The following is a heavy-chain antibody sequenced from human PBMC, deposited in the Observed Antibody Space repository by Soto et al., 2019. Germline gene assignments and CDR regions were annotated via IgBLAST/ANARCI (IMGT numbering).Heavy chain of an antibody. CDR1: GFTFSGSA. D-gene: IGHD1-26*01. J-gene: IGHJ4*02. V-gene: IGHV3-73*02. CDR3: TRGVVRATSVDY. Sequence: EVQLVESGGGLVQPGGSLKLSWAASGFTFSGSAMHWVRQASGKGLEGVGSIRSKANSYATAYAESVKGRFTISRDDSKNTAYLQRNSLKTEDTAVYSCTRGVVRATSVDYWGQGTLVPVSS. CDR2: IRSKANSYAT.